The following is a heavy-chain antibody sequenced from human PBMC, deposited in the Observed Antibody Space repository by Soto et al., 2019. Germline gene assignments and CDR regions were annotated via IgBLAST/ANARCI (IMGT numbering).Heavy chain of an antibody. D-gene: IGHD6-6*01. V-gene: IGHV3-21*01. CDR1: GFTFSSYS. Sequence: GGSLRLSCAASGFTFSSYSMNWVRQAPGKGLEWVSSISSSSSYIYYADSVKGRFTISRDNAKNSLYLQMNSLRAEDTAVYYCARGIAARTRPTEYFQHWGQGTLVTVSS. J-gene: IGHJ1*01. CDR3: ARGIAARTRPTEYFQH. CDR2: ISSSSSYI.